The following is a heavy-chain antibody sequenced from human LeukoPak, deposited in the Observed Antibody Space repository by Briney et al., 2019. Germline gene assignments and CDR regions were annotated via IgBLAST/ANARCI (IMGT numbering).Heavy chain of an antibody. D-gene: IGHD3-3*01. V-gene: IGHV4-38-2*02. CDR3: SRGGTGYYDSSYYYPY. CDR2: IHQIGST. Sequence: PSETLSVTCNVSGYSISIDYYWGWIRQPPGKGLEWIWSIHQIGSTYYNPSLKSRVSISMDKSKNQFSLKLKSVTAADTAVYFCSRGGTGYYDSSYYYPYWGQGSLVTVSS. CDR1: GYSISIDYY. J-gene: IGHJ4*02.